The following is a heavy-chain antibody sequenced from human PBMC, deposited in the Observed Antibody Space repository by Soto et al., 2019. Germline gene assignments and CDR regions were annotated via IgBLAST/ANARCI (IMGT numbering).Heavy chain of an antibody. Sequence: HPGGSLRLSCAASGFTFSSYAMSWVRQAPGKGLEWVSAISGSGGSTYYADSVKGRFTISRDNSKNTLYLQMNSLRAEDTAVYYCAKISPVVVVPAATARDYWGQGTLVTVSS. CDR2: ISGSGGST. CDR3: AKISPVVVVPAATARDY. D-gene: IGHD2-2*01. V-gene: IGHV3-23*01. CDR1: GFTFSSYA. J-gene: IGHJ4*02.